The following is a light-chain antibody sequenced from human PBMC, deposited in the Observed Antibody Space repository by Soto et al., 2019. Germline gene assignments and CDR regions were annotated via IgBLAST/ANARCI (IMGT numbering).Light chain of an antibody. J-gene: IGLJ1*01. Sequence: QSVLAQPPSASGTSGQRVPMSFSGSSSNIGSNYVYLYQQLPVTAPKLLIYRNNQRPSGVPDRFSGAKSGTSASLAISGLRTEDEADYSCATWDDSLSGYIFGTGTKV. CDR1: SSNIGSNY. CDR3: ATWDDSLSGYI. V-gene: IGLV1-47*01. CDR2: RNN.